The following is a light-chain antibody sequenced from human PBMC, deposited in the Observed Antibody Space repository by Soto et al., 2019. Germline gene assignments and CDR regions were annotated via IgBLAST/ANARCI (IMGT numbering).Light chain of an antibody. Sequence: NFMLTQPHSVSESPGKTVTISCTRSSGSTASNYVQWYQQRPGSAPTTVIYENNQRPSGVPDRFSGSIDRSSNSASLTISGLKTEDEADYYCQSYDSSSPVVFGGGTKVTVL. CDR2: ENN. CDR1: SGSTASNY. V-gene: IGLV6-57*04. J-gene: IGLJ2*01. CDR3: QSYDSSSPVV.